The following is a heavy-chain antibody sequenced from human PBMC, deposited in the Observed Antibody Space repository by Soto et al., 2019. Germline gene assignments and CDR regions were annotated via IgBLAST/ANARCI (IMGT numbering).Heavy chain of an antibody. CDR3: AHSRLSTATDAFHI. CDR2: IYWDDDK. J-gene: IGHJ3*02. V-gene: IGHV2-5*02. Sequence: QITLKESGPTLVKPTQTLTLTCTFSGFSLSTRGVGVGWIRQPPGKALEWLALIYWDDDKSYSPSLKSRLTITKDTSKNQVVLTMTNMDPVDTATYYCAHSRLSTATDAFHIWGQGTMTTASS. D-gene: IGHD1-1*01. CDR1: GFSLSTRGVG.